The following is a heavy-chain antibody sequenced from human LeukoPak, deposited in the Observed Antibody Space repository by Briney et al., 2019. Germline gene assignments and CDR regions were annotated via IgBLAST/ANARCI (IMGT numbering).Heavy chain of an antibody. J-gene: IGHJ4*02. V-gene: IGHV3-30*03. CDR2: ISYDGSNK. CDR1: GFTFSSYG. Sequence: GGSLRLSCAASGFTFSSYGMHWVRQAPGKGLEWVAVISYDGSNKYYADSVKGRFTISRDNSKNTLYLQMNSLRAEDTAVYYCARAGTTRSFAYWGQGTLVTVSS. CDR3: ARAGTTRSFAY. D-gene: IGHD1-1*01.